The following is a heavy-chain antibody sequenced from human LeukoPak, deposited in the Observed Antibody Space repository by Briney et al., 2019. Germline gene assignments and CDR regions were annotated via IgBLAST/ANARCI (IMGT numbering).Heavy chain of an antibody. Sequence: SETLSLTCTVSGGSISSYYWSWIRQPPGKGLEWIGYIYYSGSTNYNPSLKSRVTISVDTSKNQFSLKLSSVTAADTAVYYCARDNGRLVLTYYYYYGMDVWGQGTTVTVSS. V-gene: IGHV4-59*12. J-gene: IGHJ6*02. D-gene: IGHD6-19*01. CDR3: ARDNGRLVLTYYYYYGMDV. CDR2: IYYSGST. CDR1: GGSISSYY.